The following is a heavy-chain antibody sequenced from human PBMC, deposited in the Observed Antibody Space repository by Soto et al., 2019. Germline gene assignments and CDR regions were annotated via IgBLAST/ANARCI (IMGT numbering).Heavy chain of an antibody. CDR2: ISYDGSNK. J-gene: IGHJ4*01. D-gene: IGHD6-6*01. V-gene: IGHV3-30*03. CDR3: ERQSIAAGYADY. Sequence: GVSPRLSFAASGFSFSSYGMHWFRRAPGKGLEWVAVISYDGSNKYYADSVKGRFTISRDNSKNTLYLQMNSLRAEDTAVYYCERQSIAAGYADYWGQGTQVTV. CDR1: GFSFSSYG.